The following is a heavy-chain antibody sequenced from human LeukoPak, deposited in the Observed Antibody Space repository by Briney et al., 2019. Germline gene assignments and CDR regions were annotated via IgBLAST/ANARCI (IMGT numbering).Heavy chain of an antibody. CDR2: ISAYNGNT. Sequence: ASVKVSCKASGYTFTSYGISWVRQAPRQELEWMGWISAYNGNTNYAQKLQGRVTMTTDTSTSTAYMELRSLRSDDTAVYYCARSSMIVVGNDYWGQGTLVTVSS. CDR1: GYTFTSYG. D-gene: IGHD3-22*01. V-gene: IGHV1-18*01. J-gene: IGHJ4*02. CDR3: ARSSMIVVGNDY.